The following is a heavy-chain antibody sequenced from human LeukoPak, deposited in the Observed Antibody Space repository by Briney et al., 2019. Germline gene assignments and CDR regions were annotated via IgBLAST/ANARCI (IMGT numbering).Heavy chain of an antibody. CDR3: ARAPYGSGSYSDY. J-gene: IGHJ4*02. CDR1: GFTFSSYS. V-gene: IGHV3-21*01. D-gene: IGHD3-10*01. Sequence: GGSLRLSCAASGFTFSSYSMNWVRQAPGTGLEWVSSISSSSSYIYYADSVKGRFTISRDNAKNSLYLQMNSLRAEDTAVYYCARAPYGSGSYSDYWGQGTLVTVSS. CDR2: ISSSSSYI.